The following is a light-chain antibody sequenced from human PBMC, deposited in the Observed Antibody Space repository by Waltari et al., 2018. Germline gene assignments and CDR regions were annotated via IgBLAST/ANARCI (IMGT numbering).Light chain of an antibody. CDR2: DAS. CDR1: RAIANN. CDR3: QQFNTGYS. V-gene: IGKV3-15*01. Sequence: EIVMTQSPVTLSVSPGEAATLSCRANRAIANNLAWYQQKPGQPLRLLIYDASTRATGIPARFSGSWSGAEFTLTITSLQSEDSAVYFCQQFNTGYSFGQGIKLEIK. J-gene: IGKJ2*01.